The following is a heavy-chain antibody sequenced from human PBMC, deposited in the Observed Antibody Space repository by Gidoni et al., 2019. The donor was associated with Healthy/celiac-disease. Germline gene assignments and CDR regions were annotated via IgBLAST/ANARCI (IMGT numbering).Heavy chain of an antibody. CDR2: IIPIFGTA. V-gene: IGHV1-69*01. Sequence: QVQLVQSGAEVKKPGSSVKVSCKASGGTFSSYAISWVRQAPGQGLEWMGGIIPIFGTANYAQKFQGRVTITADESTSTAYMELSSLRSEDTAVYYCARDTELRYFDWLLKPTPQFDYWGQGTLVTVSS. D-gene: IGHD3-9*01. J-gene: IGHJ4*02. CDR3: ARDTELRYFDWLLKPTPQFDY. CDR1: GGTFSSYA.